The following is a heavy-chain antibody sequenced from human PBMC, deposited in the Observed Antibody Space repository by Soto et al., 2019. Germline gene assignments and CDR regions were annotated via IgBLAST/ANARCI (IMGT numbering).Heavy chain of an antibody. Sequence: SETLSLTCSVSGGSMTGYYWSWIRQPAGKGLEWIGRIYRSGDTNYNPSLKSRVTMSVDTSKNKFSLKVSYVTAADTAVYFCARGAAAGVDYGMDVRGQGTTVTVSS. J-gene: IGHJ6*02. CDR1: GGSMTGYY. CDR3: ARGAAAGVDYGMDV. D-gene: IGHD6-13*01. CDR2: IYRSGDT. V-gene: IGHV4-4*07.